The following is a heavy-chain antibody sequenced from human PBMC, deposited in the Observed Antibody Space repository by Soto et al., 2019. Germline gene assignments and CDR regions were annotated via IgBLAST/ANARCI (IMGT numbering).Heavy chain of an antibody. CDR2: ITSDGSST. Sequence: PGGSLRLSCAAFGFTFRSYWRQWVRQAPGKGLVWVSWITSDGSSTSYADSVKGRFTISRDNAKNTLFLQMNSLRAEDTAVYFCASGGSSLNFDSWGQGTLVTVSS. D-gene: IGHD6-13*01. CDR1: GFTFRSYW. V-gene: IGHV3-74*01. CDR3: ASGGSSLNFDS. J-gene: IGHJ4*02.